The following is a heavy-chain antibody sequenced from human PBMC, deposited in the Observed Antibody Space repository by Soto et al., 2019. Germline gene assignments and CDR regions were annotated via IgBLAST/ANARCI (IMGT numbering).Heavy chain of an antibody. CDR1: GGSISSGGYY. J-gene: IGHJ3*02. CDR2: IYYSGST. V-gene: IGHV4-31*03. CDR3: ARDRVDGYNPPGAFDI. Sequence: SETLSLTCTVSGGSISSGGYYWSWIRQHPEKGLEWIGYIYYSGSTYYNPSLKSRVTISVDTSKNQFSLKLSSVTAADTAVYYCARDRVDGYNPPGAFDIWGQGTMVTVSS. D-gene: IGHD5-12*01.